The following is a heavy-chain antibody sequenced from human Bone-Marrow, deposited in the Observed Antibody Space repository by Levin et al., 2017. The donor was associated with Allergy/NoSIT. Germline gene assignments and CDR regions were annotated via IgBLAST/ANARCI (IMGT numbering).Heavy chain of an antibody. J-gene: IGHJ6*02. D-gene: IGHD6-13*01. CDR2: IIPLFGTA. CDR1: GGTFSSYA. V-gene: IGHV1-69*06. Sequence: ASVKVSCKASGGTFSSYAINWVRQAPGQGLEWMGGIIPLFGTAKYAQKFQGRVTITADKSTSTAYMDLSSVRSEDTAVYYCAAERFSTSWYPYDYHGLDVWGQGTTVTVSS. CDR3: AAERFSTSWYPYDYHGLDV.